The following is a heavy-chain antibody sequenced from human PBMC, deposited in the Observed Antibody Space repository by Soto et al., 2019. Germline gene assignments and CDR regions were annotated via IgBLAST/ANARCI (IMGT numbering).Heavy chain of an antibody. CDR1: GGSFSGYY. CDR3: AVEAAPGWFDP. V-gene: IGHV4-34*01. D-gene: IGHD6-13*01. J-gene: IGHJ5*02. Sequence: SETLSLTCAVYGGSFSGYYWSWIRQPPGKGLEWIGEINHSGSTNYNPSLKSRVTISVDTSKNQFSLKLSSVTAADTAVYYCAVEAAPGWFDPWGQGTLVTVSS. CDR2: INHSGST.